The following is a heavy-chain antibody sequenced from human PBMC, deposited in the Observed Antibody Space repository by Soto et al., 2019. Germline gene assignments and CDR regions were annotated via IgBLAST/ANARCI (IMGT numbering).Heavy chain of an antibody. D-gene: IGHD6-13*01. Sequence: QLQLQESGSGLLKPSQTLSLNCSVSCDSISSGGLSWNWLRQSPGRGLEWIGYIYYPGLTYYNPSLKSRVSMSLDTSENQVSLSLSSVTAADSAVYYCARGKRSKTASAGTGWFDPWGPGTLVTVSS. CDR3: ARGKRSKTASAGTGWFDP. V-gene: IGHV4-30-2*06. CDR2: IYYPGLT. J-gene: IGHJ5*02. CDR1: CDSISSGGLS.